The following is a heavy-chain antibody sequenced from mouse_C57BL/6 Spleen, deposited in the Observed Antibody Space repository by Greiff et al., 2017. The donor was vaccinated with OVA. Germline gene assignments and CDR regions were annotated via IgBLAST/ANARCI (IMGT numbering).Heavy chain of an antibody. CDR2: INPNNGGT. J-gene: IGHJ4*01. CDR1: GYTFTDYY. D-gene: IGHD1-1*01. CDR3: ARRYYGSSLYAMDY. Sequence: VQLQQSGPELVKPGASVKISCKASGYTFTDYYMNWVKQSHGKSLEWIGDINPNNGGTSYNQKFKGKATLTVDKSSSTAYMELRSLTSEDSAVYYCARRYYGSSLYAMDYWGQGTSVTVSS. V-gene: IGHV1-26*01.